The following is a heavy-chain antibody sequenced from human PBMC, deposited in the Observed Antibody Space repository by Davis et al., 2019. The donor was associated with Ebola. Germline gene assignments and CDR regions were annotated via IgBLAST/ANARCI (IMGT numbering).Heavy chain of an antibody. Sequence: PSETLSLTCAVYGGSFSSYYWGWIRQPPGKGLEWIGSIYYSGSTYYNPSLKSRVTISVDTSKNQFSLKLSSVTAADTAVYYCARGQGFMDVWGKGTTVTVSS. V-gene: IGHV4-34*01. J-gene: IGHJ6*03. CDR1: GGSFSSYY. CDR3: ARGQGFMDV. CDR2: IYYSGST.